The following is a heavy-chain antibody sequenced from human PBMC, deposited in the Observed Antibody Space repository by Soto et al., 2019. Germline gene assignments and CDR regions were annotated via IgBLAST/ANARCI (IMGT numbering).Heavy chain of an antibody. J-gene: IGHJ6*02. D-gene: IGHD5-12*01. V-gene: IGHV3-33*01. CDR3: ARDVLGDGYNPRFYHYGMDV. Sequence: QVQLVESGGGVVQPGRSLRLSCAASGFTFSSYGMHWVRQAPGKGLEWVAVIWYDGSNKYYADSVKGRFTISRDNSKNTLYLQINSQRAEDTAVYYCARDVLGDGYNPRFYHYGMDVWGQGTTVTVSS. CDR2: IWYDGSNK. CDR1: GFTFSSYG.